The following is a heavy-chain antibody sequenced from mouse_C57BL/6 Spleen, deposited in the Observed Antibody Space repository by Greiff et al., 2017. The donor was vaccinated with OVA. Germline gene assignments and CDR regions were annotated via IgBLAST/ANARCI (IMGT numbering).Heavy chain of an antibody. D-gene: IGHD1-1*01. CDR2: IWTGGGT. J-gene: IGHJ4*01. CDR1: GFSLTSYA. CDR3: ARVNYYGSSFPYAMDY. V-gene: IGHV2-9-1*01. Sequence: VKLVESGPGLVAPSQSLSISCTVSGFSLTSYAISWVRQPPGKGLEWLGVIWTGGGTNYNSALKSRLSISKDNSKSQVFLKMSSLQTDDAARDYCARVNYYGSSFPYAMDYWGQGTSVTVSS.